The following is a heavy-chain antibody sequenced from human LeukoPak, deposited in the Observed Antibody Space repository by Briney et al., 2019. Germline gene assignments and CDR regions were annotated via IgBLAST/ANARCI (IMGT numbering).Heavy chain of an antibody. CDR3: ARRYSNNWGMDP. V-gene: IGHV3-66*04. CDR2: IYSGGST. J-gene: IGHJ5*02. CDR1: GFTVSSNY. D-gene: IGHD6-13*01. Sequence: GGSLRLSCAASGFTVSSNYISWVRQAPGKGLEWVSIIYSGGSTYYADSVKGRFIISRDNSKNTLYLQMNSLRAEDTAVYYCARRYSNNWGMDPWGQGTPVTVSS.